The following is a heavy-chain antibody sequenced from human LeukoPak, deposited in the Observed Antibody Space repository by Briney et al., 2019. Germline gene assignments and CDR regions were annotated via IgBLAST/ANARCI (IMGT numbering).Heavy chain of an antibody. CDR2: VYTGGIP. Sequence: SETLSLTCTVSGGSVRDNYWSWIRQPPGKGLEWFGRVYTGGIPNYNSSLKSRVALSLDTSKNQFSMNLSSVSAADTAVYFCARGSSFSGFDYWGQGALVTVSS. J-gene: IGHJ4*02. CDR1: GGSVRDNY. CDR3: ARGSSFSGFDY. V-gene: IGHV4-4*07. D-gene: IGHD1-26*01.